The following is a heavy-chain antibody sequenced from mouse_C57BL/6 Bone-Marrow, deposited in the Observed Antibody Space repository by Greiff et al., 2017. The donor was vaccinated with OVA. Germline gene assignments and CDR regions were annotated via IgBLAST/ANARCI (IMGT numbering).Heavy chain of an antibody. CDR3: ARGLLRYYYAMDY. CDR2: IYPGDGDT. V-gene: IGHV1-82*01. J-gene: IGHJ4*01. Sequence: QVQLKQSGPELVQPGASVKISCKASGYAFSSSWMNWVKQRPGTGLEWIGRIYPGDGDTNYNGKFKGKATLTADKSSSTAYMQLSSLTSEDSAVYFCARGLLRYYYAMDYWGQGTSVTVSS. D-gene: IGHD1-1*01. CDR1: GYAFSSSW.